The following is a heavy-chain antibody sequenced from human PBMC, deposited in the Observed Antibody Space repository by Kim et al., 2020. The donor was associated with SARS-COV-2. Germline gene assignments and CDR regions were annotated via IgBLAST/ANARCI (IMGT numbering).Heavy chain of an antibody. Sequence: DDSSDYAEAVWGRFTDSSDSARNSLYLQMKSVRADDTAVYYCVKGAWFDYWGQGTLVTVSS. J-gene: IGHJ4*02. V-gene: IGHV3-23*01. CDR2: DDSS. CDR3: VKGAWFDY.